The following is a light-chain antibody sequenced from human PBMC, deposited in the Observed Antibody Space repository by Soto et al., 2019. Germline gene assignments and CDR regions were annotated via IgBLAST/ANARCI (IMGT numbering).Light chain of an antibody. CDR3: QQYGSSFRYT. Sequence: EIVLTQSPGTLSLSPGERATLSCRASQSISSNFLTWYQQKPGQAPRLLIYSASSRATGIPDRFTGSGSGTDFNITISRPGPEDFAVYYCQQYGSSFRYTFGQGTKLEIK. CDR2: SAS. CDR1: QSISSNF. V-gene: IGKV3-20*01. J-gene: IGKJ2*01.